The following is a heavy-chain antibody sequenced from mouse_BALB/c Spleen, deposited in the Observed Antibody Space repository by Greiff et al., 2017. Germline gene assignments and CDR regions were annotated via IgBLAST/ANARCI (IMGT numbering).Heavy chain of an antibody. J-gene: IGHJ3*01. Sequence: QVHVKQSGPGLVAPSQSLSITCTVSGFSLTGYGVNWVRQPPGKGLEWLGMIWGDGSTDYNSALKSRLSISKDNSKSQVFLKMNSLQTDDTARYYCARDRGYDYDGAWFAYWGQGTLVTVSA. V-gene: IGHV2-6-7*01. CDR3: ARDRGYDYDGAWFAY. D-gene: IGHD2-4*01. CDR1: GFSLTGYG. CDR2: IWGDGST.